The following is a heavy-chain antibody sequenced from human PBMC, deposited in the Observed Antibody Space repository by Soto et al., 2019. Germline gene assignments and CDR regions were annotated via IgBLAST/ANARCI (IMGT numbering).Heavy chain of an antibody. CDR2: ISYDGSNK. D-gene: IGHD2-15*01. J-gene: IGHJ3*02. V-gene: IGHV3-30*18. CDR3: AKERGHYSLPAFDI. CDR1: GFTFSSYG. Sequence: PGGSLRLSCAASGFTFSSYGMHWVRQAPGKGLEWVAVISYDGSNKYYADSVKGRFTISRDNSKNTLYLQMNSLRAEDTAVYYCAKERGHYSLPAFDIWGQGTMVTVSS.